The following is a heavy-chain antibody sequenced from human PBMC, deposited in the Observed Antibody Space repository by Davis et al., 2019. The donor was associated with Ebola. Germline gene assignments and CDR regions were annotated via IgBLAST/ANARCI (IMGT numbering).Heavy chain of an antibody. V-gene: IGHV3-33*01. CDR1: GFIFSNYG. CDR3: ARHGYSGQDYQAYFYGLDV. J-gene: IGHJ6*02. D-gene: IGHD5-12*01. Sequence: GESLKISCAASGFIFSNYGMHWVRQIPGKGLEWVAVIWYDDRNKFHTDSVKGRFTISRDNFQNTVYLEMNSLRVEDTAVYYCARHGYSGQDYQAYFYGLDVWGQGTTVTVSS. CDR2: IWYDDRNK.